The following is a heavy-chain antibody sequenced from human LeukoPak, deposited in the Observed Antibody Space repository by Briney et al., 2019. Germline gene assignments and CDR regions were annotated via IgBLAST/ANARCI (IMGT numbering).Heavy chain of an antibody. J-gene: IGHJ4*02. CDR3: ARDISSSGWYWFDY. V-gene: IGHV7-4-1*02. CDR2: ISTNTGNP. D-gene: IGHD6-19*01. CDR1: GGTFSSYA. Sequence: ASVKVSCKASGGTFSSYAISWVRQAPGQGLEWKGWISTNTGNPTYAQGFTGRFVFSLDTSVSTAYLQISSLKAEDTAVYYCARDISSSGWYWFDYWGQGTLVTVSS.